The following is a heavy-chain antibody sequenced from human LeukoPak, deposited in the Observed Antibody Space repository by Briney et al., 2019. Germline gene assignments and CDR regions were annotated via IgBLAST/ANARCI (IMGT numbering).Heavy chain of an antibody. D-gene: IGHD2-2*01. V-gene: IGHV3-7*03. Sequence: GGSLTLSCAASGFIFSTYWMNWVRQAPGKGLEWVANIKQDGSEKCYVESVKGRFTISRDNAKNSLYLQMNSLRAEDTAVYYCARGNSSTTCPHFDFWGQGTLVTVSS. J-gene: IGHJ4*02. CDR1: GFIFSTYW. CDR3: ARGNSSTTCPHFDF. CDR2: IKQDGSEK.